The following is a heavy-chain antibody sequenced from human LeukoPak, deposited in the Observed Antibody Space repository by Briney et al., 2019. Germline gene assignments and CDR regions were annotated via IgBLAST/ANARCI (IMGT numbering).Heavy chain of an antibody. V-gene: IGHV4-59*08. J-gene: IGHJ4*02. CDR2: IHYTGST. CDR3: ARRGDSTTWYATDY. D-gene: IGHD6-13*01. CDR1: GGSISSSY. Sequence: SETLSLTCTVSGGSISSSYWSWIRQPPGKGLEWIGFIHYTGSTNYNPSLNSRVTMSADTSENQFSLKLSSVTAADTAVYYCARRGDSTTWYATDYWGQGTLVTVSS.